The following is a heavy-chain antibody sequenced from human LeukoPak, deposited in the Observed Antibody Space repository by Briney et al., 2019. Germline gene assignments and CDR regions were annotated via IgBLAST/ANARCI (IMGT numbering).Heavy chain of an antibody. CDR2: ISYDGSNK. J-gene: IGHJ1*01. V-gene: IGHV3-30*18. D-gene: IGHD6-13*01. CDR3: AKERVAAAGSPQYFQH. Sequence: PGGSLRLSCTASGFNFGIYGMHWVRQAPGKGLEWVAVISYDGSNKYYADSVKGRFTISRDNSKNTLYLQMNSLRAEDTAVYYCAKERVAAAGSPQYFQHWGQGTLVTVSS. CDR1: GFNFGIYG.